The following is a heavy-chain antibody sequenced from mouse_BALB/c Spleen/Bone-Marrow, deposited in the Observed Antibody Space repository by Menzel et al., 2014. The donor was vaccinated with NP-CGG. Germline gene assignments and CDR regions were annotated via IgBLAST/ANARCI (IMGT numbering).Heavy chain of an antibody. CDR3: TRGGNWEDFDY. J-gene: IGHJ2*01. V-gene: IGHV5-17*02. Sequence: DVMLVESGGGLVQPGGSRKLSCAASGFTFXSFGMHWVRQAPERGLEWVAYISSGSSTIFYADTVKGRFTISRDNPKNTLFLQMTSLRSEDTAMYYCTRGGNWEDFDYWGQGTTLTVSS. CDR2: ISSGSSTI. CDR1: GFTFXSFG. D-gene: IGHD4-1*01.